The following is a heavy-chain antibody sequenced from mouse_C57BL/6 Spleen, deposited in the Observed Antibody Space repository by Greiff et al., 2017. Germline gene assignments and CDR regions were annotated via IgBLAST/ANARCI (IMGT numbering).Heavy chain of an antibody. CDR2: IRLKSDNYAT. D-gene: IGHD1-1*01. J-gene: IGHJ1*03. CDR3: TASSYYYGSSYWYFDV. CDR1: GFTFSNYW. Sequence: EVKVEESGGGLVQPGGSMKLSCVASGFTFSNYWMNWVRQSPEKGLEWVAQIRLKSDNYATHYAESVKGRFTISRDDSKSSVYLQMNNLRAEDTGIYYCTASSYYYGSSYWYFDVWGTGTTVTVSS. V-gene: IGHV6-3*01.